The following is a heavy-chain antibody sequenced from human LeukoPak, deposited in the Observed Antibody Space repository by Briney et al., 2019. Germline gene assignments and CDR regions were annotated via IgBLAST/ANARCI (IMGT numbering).Heavy chain of an antibody. Sequence: SETLSLTCAVSGGSISSGGYSWSWIRQPPGKGLEWIGYIYHSGSTYYNPSLKSRVTISVDRSKNQFSLKLSSVTAADTAVYYCATWGIAVAGTFDYWGQGTLVTVST. D-gene: IGHD6-19*01. J-gene: IGHJ4*02. V-gene: IGHV4-30-2*01. CDR3: ATWGIAVAGTFDY. CDR2: IYHSGST. CDR1: GGSISSGGYS.